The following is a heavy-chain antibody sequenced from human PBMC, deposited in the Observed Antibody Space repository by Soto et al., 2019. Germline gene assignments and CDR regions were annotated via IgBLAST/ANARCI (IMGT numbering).Heavy chain of an antibody. CDR1: GSPLSSYS. V-gene: IGHV1-69*01. D-gene: IGHD2-2*01. CDR3: AIAGRASADSWFDS. CDR2: IIPIYGSP. J-gene: IGHJ5*01. Sequence: QVQLVQSGAEVKRPGCSVRVSCKAYGSPLSSYSISWVRQAPGQGLEWMGGIIPIYGSPNYAKNFQGRVTISADEYTNTAYMEVSSLRFDDTAVSYCAIAGRASADSWFDSWGQGTLVTVPS.